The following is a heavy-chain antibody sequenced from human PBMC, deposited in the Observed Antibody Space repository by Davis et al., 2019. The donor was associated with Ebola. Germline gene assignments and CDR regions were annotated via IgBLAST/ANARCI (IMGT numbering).Heavy chain of an antibody. CDR3: ARFYCSGGSCHYYYGMDV. J-gene: IGHJ6*02. CDR1: GFTFSNAW. D-gene: IGHD2-15*01. V-gene: IGHV3-15*07. Sequence: GSLKISCAASGFTFSNAWMNWVRQAPGKGLEWVGRIKSKTDGGTTDYAAPVKGRFTISRDDSKNTLYLQMNSLKTEDTAVYYCARFYCSGGSCHYYYGMDVWGQGTTVTVSS. CDR2: IKSKTDGGTT.